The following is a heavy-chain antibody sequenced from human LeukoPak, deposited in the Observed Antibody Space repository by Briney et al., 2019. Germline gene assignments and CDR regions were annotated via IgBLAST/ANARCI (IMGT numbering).Heavy chain of an antibody. V-gene: IGHV1-18*01. D-gene: IGHD3-22*01. CDR1: GYTFTSYG. J-gene: IGHJ4*02. Sequence: ASVKVSCKASGYTFTSYGISWVRQAPGQGLEWMGWISAYNGDTNSAQKLQGRVTMTTDTSTSTAYMELRSLRSDDTAVYYCARGLFRYYYDSSGLSEPDYWGQGTLVTVSS. CDR2: ISAYNGDT. CDR3: ARGLFRYYYDSSGLSEPDY.